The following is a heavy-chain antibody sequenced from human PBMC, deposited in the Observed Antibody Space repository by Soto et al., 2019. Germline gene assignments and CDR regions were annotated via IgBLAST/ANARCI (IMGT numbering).Heavy chain of an antibody. Sequence: GGSLRLSCAASGFTFSSYEMHWVRQTPGKGLEWVAIISYDGSNKYYADSVKGRFTFSRDNSKNMLYLQMNSLRAEDAAVYYCVRRSTLSYHGMDVWGQGTTVTVSS. J-gene: IGHJ6*02. D-gene: IGHD4-4*01. V-gene: IGHV3-30-3*01. CDR2: ISYDGSNK. CDR1: GFTFSSYE. CDR3: VRRSTLSYHGMDV.